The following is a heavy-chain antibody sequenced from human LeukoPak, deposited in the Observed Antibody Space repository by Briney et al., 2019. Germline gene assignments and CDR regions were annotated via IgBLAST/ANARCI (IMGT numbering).Heavy chain of an antibody. CDR3: ARLPVAGTRGEVDH. Sequence: SETLSLTCTVSGGSISNSTFCWGWIRQPPGKGLEWIGNIYYSGRTYYNPSLKSRVTISVDMSKNQFSLKLSSVTAADTAVYYCARLPVAGTRGEVDHWGQGTLVTVSS. D-gene: IGHD6-19*01. CDR1: GGSISNSTFC. V-gene: IGHV4-39*01. CDR2: IYYSGRT. J-gene: IGHJ4*02.